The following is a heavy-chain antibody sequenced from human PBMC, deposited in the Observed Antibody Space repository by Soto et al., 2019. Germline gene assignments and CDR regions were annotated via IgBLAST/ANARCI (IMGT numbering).Heavy chain of an antibody. V-gene: IGHV4-4*07. CDR3: VRDGTKTLRDWFDP. CDR2: IYATGTT. J-gene: IGHJ5*02. CDR1: GASISGFY. D-gene: IGHD1-1*01. Sequence: SETLSLTCTVSGASISGFYWSWIRKSAGKGLEWIGRIYATGTTDYNPSLRSRVMMSVDTSKKQFSLKLRSVTAADTAVYYCVRDGTKTLRDWFDPWGQGISVTVSS.